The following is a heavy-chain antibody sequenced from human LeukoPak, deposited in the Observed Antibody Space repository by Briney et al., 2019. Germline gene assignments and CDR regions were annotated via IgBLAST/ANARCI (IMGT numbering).Heavy chain of an antibody. CDR2: ISAYNGNT. D-gene: IGHD2-21*02. CDR3: ARDTVNCGGDCYHPPSPFDY. CDR1: GYTFTSYG. J-gene: IGHJ4*02. V-gene: IGHV1-18*01. Sequence: GASVKVSCKASGYTFTSYGISWVRQAPGQGLEWMGWISAYNGNTNYAQKLQGRVTMTTDTSTSTAYMELRSLRSDHTAVYYCARDTVNCGGDCYHPPSPFDYWGQGTLVTVSS.